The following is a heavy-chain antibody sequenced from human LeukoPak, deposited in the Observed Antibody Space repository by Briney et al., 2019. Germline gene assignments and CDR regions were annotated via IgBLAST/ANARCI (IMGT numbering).Heavy chain of an antibody. D-gene: IGHD3-10*01. CDR3: ARHDEEFGELSWFAP. Sequence: GASVKVSCKASGYTFTSYNITWVRQAPGQGLEWMGWISAYNGNTNYAQKLQGRVTMTTDIFTTTAYMELRSLGFDDTAVYYCARHDEEFGELSWFAPWGQGTLVTVSS. V-gene: IGHV1-18*01. CDR1: GYTFTSYN. J-gene: IGHJ5*02. CDR2: ISAYNGNT.